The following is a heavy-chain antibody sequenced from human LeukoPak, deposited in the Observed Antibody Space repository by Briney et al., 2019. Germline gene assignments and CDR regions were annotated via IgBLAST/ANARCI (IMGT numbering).Heavy chain of an antibody. CDR2: INPNSGGT. CDR1: GYTFTGYY. CDR3: ARGTGWFWSPPSDYYGMDV. J-gene: IGHJ6*02. V-gene: IGHV1-2*02. D-gene: IGHD3-3*01. Sequence: ASVKVSCKASGYTFTGYYMHWVRQAPGQGLEWMGWINPNSGGTNYAQKFQGRVTMTRDTSISTAYMELSRLRSDDTAAYYYARGTGWFWSPPSDYYGMDVWGQGTTVTVSS.